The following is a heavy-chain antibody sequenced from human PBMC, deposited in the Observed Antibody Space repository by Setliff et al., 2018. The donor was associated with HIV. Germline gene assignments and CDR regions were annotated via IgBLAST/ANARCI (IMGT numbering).Heavy chain of an antibody. CDR1: GGAVSNEKW. CDR2: IHHSGSA. V-gene: IGHV4-4*02. J-gene: IGHJ3*01. CDR3: AREANWIFDV. D-gene: IGHD1-1*01. Sequence: SETLSLTCTVFGGAVSNEKWWTWVRQPPGKGLEWIGEIHHSGSATYNPSLKGRVSISLDNSTNEFSMKMTSLSAADTAMYYCAREANWIFDVWGQGTLVTVSS.